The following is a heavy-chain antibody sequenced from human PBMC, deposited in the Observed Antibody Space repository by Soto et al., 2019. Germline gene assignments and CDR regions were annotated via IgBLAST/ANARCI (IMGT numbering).Heavy chain of an antibody. D-gene: IGHD3-3*01. V-gene: IGHV3-33*01. CDR1: GFTFSIYR. CDR3: ARGNYDFWSGYFQKPYYFDY. Sequence: GGSLTLSCAPSGFTFSIYRMHWVRRAPGEGRGCVAVIWYDGSNKYYADSVKGRFTISRDNSKNTLYLQMNSLRAEDTAVYYCARGNYDFWSGYFQKPYYFDYWGQGTLVTVSS. CDR2: IWYDGSNK. J-gene: IGHJ4*02.